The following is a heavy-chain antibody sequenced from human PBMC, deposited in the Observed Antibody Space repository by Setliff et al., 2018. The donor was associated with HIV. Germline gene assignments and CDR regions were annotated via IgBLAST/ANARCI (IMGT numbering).Heavy chain of an antibody. CDR3: ASIELAAMVPVDY. Sequence: GGSLRLSCEASGFSFDDYCMNWVRQAPGEGLEWVSYISSKRTSIYYADSVKGRFTIFRDNDNNSLYLQMSGLSAEDTAVYYCASIELAAMVPVDYWGQGTLVTVS. V-gene: IGHV3-48*01. D-gene: IGHD5-18*01. J-gene: IGHJ4*02. CDR2: ISSKRTSI. CDR1: GFSFDDYC.